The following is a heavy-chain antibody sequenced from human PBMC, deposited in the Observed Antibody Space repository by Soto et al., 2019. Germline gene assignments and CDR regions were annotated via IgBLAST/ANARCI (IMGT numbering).Heavy chain of an antibody. D-gene: IGHD2-2*01. CDR1: GYTLTELS. V-gene: IGHV1-24*01. CDR3: ATVRQYFSSSSCYAFETYPAY. Sequence: ASVKVSCKVSGYTLTELSMHWVRQAPGKGLEWMGGFDPEDGETIYAQKFQGRVTMTEDTSTDTAYMELSSLRSEDTAVYYCATVRQYFSSSSCYAFETYPAYWSQGTLVTVSS. J-gene: IGHJ4*02. CDR2: FDPEDGET.